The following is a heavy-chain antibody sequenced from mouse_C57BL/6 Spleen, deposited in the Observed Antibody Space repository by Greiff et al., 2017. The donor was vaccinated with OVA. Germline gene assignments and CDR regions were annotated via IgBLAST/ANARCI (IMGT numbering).Heavy chain of an antibody. CDR2: IYPGGGYT. D-gene: IGHD3-2*02. V-gene: IGHV1-63*01. J-gene: IGHJ4*01. Sequence: QVQLQQSGAELVRPGTSVKMSCKASGYTFTNYWIGWAKQRPGHGLEWIGDIYPGGGYTNYNEKFKGKATLTADKSSSTAYMQFSSLTSEDSAIYYCARKSSGYVDAMDYWGQGTSVTVSS. CDR3: ARKSSGYVDAMDY. CDR1: GYTFTNYW.